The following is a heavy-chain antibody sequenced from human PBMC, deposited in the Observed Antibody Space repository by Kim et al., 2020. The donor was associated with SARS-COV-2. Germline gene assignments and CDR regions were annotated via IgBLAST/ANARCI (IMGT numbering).Heavy chain of an antibody. J-gene: IGHJ6*03. V-gene: IGHV3-7*01. Sequence: GGSLRLSCAASGFTFSSYWMSWVRQAPGKGLEWVANIKQDGSGKYYVDSVKGRFTISRDNAKNSLYLQMNSLRAEDTAVYYCAREGPASTITIFGVSYYYYMDVWGKGTTVTVSS. CDR1: GFTFSSYW. CDR3: AREGPASTITIFGVSYYYYMDV. CDR2: IKQDGSGK. D-gene: IGHD3-3*01.